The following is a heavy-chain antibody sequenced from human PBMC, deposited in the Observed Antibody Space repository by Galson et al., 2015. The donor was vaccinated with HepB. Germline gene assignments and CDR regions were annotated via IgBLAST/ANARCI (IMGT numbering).Heavy chain of an antibody. Sequence: SLRLSCAASGFTFSSYAMSWVRQAPGKGLEWVSAISGSGGSTYYAGSVKGRFTLSRDNSKNILYLQMNSLKTEDAAVYYCTASSLQTYYFDTGGSKSNFDYWGQGTLVTVSS. CDR3: TASSLQTYYFDTGGSKSNFDY. V-gene: IGHV3-23*01. CDR2: ISGSGGST. J-gene: IGHJ4*02. D-gene: IGHD3-22*01. CDR1: GFTFSSYA.